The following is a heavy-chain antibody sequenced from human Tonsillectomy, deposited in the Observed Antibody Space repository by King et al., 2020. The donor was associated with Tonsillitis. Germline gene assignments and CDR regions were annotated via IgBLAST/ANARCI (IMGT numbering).Heavy chain of an antibody. Sequence: ITLKESGPTLVKPTQTLTLTCTLSGFSISTSGMGVSWIRQPPGKAPEWLAHIYWDDDKRYNPSLESRLTITKDTSKNQVVLTMTNMDPVDTATYYCARLGVTIMFVGVVTDSGWFDPWGQGTLVTVSS. CDR2: IYWDDDK. D-gene: IGHD3-3*01. J-gene: IGHJ5*02. CDR1: GFSISTSGMG. V-gene: IGHV2-5*02. CDR3: ARLGVTIMFVGVVTDSGWFDP.